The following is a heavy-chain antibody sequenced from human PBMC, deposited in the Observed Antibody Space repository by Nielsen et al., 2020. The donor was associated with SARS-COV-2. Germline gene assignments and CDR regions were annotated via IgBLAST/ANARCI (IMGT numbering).Heavy chain of an antibody. D-gene: IGHD5-24*01. J-gene: IGHJ4*02. CDR2: IYSGGST. CDR3: TVGIMATYGGDY. V-gene: IGHV3-53*01. CDR1: GFTVSSNY. Sequence: GGSLRLSCAASGFTVSSNYMSWVRQAPGKGLEWVSVIYSGGSTYYADSVKGRFTISRDNSKNTLYLQMNSLKASDTAMYYCTVGIMATYGGDYWGQGTLVTVSS.